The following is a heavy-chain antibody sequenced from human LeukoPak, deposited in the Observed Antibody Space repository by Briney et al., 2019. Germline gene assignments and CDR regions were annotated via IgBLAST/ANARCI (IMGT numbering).Heavy chain of an antibody. D-gene: IGHD2-8*01. V-gene: IGHV3-30*03. J-gene: IGHJ4*02. CDR2: ISYDGSNK. Sequence: GGSLRLSCAASGFTFSSYGMHWVRQAPGKGLEWVAVISYDGSNKYYADSVKGRFTISRDNSKNTLYLQMNSLRAEDTAVYYCAGGRYCTGYWGQGTLVTVSS. CDR1: GFTFSSYG. CDR3: AGGRYCTGY.